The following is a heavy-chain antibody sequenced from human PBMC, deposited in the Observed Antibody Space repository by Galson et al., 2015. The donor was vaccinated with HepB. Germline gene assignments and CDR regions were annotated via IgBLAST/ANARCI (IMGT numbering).Heavy chain of an antibody. J-gene: IGHJ5*02. V-gene: IGHV1-18*04. CDR2: ISAYNGNT. CDR1: GYTFTSYG. D-gene: IGHD2-15*01. Sequence: SVKVSCKASGYTFTSYGISWVRQAPGQGLEWMGWISAYNGNTNYAQKLQGRVTMTTDTSTSTAYMELRSLRSDDTAVYYCARGIKRTDCSGGSCYSSRWGWSDPSGQRALVTVPS. CDR3: ARGIKRTDCSGGSCYSSRWGWSDP.